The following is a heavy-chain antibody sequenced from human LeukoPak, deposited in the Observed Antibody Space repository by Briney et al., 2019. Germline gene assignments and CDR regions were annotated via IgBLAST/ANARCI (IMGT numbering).Heavy chain of an antibody. CDR3: AFRGVIPNYFDY. J-gene: IGHJ4*02. Sequence: ASVKVSCKGSGYTFKTYSFTWVRQAPGQGLEWMGRISAYNGDTKYAQKFRGRVALTAETLTRARDMELTGLRYVDTAVYYCAFRGVIPNYFDYWGQGTLVTVSS. CDR1: GYTFKTYS. D-gene: IGHD3-10*01. V-gene: IGHV1-18*01. CDR2: ISAYNGDT.